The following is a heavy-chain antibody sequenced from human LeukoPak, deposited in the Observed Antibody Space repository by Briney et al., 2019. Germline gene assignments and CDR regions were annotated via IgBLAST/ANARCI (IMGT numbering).Heavy chain of an antibody. CDR2: ISYDGSNK. J-gene: IGHJ4*02. V-gene: IGHV3-30*18. CDR3: ANYGSVSYFAY. D-gene: IGHD3-10*01. Sequence: GGSLILSCAASGFTFSSYSMNWVRQAPGKGLEWVALISYDGSNKYYADSEKGRFTISRDNSKNTLYLQMISLRAEDTAVYYCANYGSVSYFAYWGQGTLVTVSS. CDR1: GFTFSSYS.